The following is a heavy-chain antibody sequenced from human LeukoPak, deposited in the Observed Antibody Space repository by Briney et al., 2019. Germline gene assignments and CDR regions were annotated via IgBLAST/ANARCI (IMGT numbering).Heavy chain of an antibody. CDR3: ATENPASQYSRPYYYYYYMDI. J-gene: IGHJ6*03. CDR1: GGTSSSYA. D-gene: IGHD6-6*01. V-gene: IGHV1-69*13. CDR2: IIPIFGTA. Sequence: ASVKVSCRASGGTSSSYAISWVRQAPGQGLEWMGGIIPIFGTANYAQKFQGRVTITADESTSTAYMELSSLRSEDTAVYYCATENPASQYSRPYYYYYYMDIWGKGTTVTISS.